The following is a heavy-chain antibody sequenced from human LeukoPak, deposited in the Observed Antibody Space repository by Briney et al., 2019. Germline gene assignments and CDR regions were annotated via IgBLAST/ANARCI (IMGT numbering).Heavy chain of an antibody. CDR1: GFTFSSYA. CDR3: AKESSRLVLRHAFDI. V-gene: IGHV3-23*01. Sequence: GGSLRLSCAASGFTFSSYAMSWVRQAPGKGLEWVSAISGSGGSTYYADSVKGRFTISRDNSKNTLYLQMNSLRTEDTAVYYCAKESSRLVLRHAFDIWGQGTMVTAAS. J-gene: IGHJ3*02. CDR2: ISGSGGST. D-gene: IGHD6-19*01.